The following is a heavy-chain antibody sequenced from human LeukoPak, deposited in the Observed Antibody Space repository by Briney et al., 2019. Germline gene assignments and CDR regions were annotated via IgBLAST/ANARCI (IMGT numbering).Heavy chain of an antibody. V-gene: IGHV6-1*01. J-gene: IGHJ4*02. D-gene: IGHD3-3*01. CDR1: GDSLSSDGVA. Sequence: SQTLSLTCVLSGDSLSSDGVAWNWIRQSPSRGLEWLGRTYYRSKWYSDYVESVKSRISIIADTSKDHFTLQLTSVTFDDTAVYYCARGRQSAFDYWGQGGLVIVTA. CDR2: TYYRSKWYS. CDR3: ARGRQSAFDY.